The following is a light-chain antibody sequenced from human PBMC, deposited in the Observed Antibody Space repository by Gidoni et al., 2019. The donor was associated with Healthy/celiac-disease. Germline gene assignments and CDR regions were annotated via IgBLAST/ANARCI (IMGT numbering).Light chain of an antibody. CDR2: AAS. V-gene: IGKV1-12*01. J-gene: IGKJ4*01. CDR3: QQANSFPPT. Sequence: DIQMTQSPSSVSASVGDRVTITCRASQGISSWLACDQQKPGKAPKLLIYAASSLQSGVPARFSGSGSGTEFTLTISSLQPEDFATYYCQQANSFPPTFGGGTKVEIK. CDR1: QGISSW.